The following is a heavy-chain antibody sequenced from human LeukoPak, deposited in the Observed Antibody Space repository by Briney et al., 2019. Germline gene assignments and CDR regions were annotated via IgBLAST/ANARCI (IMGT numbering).Heavy chain of an antibody. J-gene: IGHJ5*02. CDR1: GYTFTSYG. V-gene: IGHV1-18*01. D-gene: IGHD2-15*01. CDR2: ISAYNGNT. CDR3: ARARIPRAPHNWFDP. Sequence: GASVKVSCKASGYTFTSYGISWVRQAPGQGLEWMGWISAYNGNTNYAQKLQGRVTMTTDTSTSTAYMELRSLRSDDTAVYYCARARIPRAPHNWFDPWGQGTLVTVSS.